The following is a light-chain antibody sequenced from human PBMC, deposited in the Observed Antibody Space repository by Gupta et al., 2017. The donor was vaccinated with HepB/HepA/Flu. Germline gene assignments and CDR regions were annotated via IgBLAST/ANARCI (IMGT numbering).Light chain of an antibody. CDR2: GEH. Sequence: SSELTQDPAVSVALGQTIRITCHGDSLRKYYASWYQQKPGQAPVLVIYGEHNRPSGIPDRFSGSRSGNTASLTITGAQAEDEADYYCNSRDSSGDHLVFGPGTKVTVL. V-gene: IGLV3-19*01. CDR3: NSRDSSGDHLV. CDR1: SLRKYY. J-gene: IGLJ1*01.